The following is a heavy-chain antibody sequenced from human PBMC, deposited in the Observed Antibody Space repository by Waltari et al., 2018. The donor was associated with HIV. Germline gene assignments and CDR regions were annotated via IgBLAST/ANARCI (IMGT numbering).Heavy chain of an antibody. D-gene: IGHD2-15*01. J-gene: IGHJ3*02. CDR3: ARRPYCSSASCYPSDARGAFDI. CDR2: FYYSVRT. Sequence: QLQLQQSGPGLVKPSETLSLICTVSGGSISTSGYYWGWIRQPPGKGLEWIGSFYYSVRTYYNPPLKSRVTISADTSRNQFSLWLSSVTAADTAVYYCARRPYCSSASCYPSDARGAFDIWGQGTMVTVSS. V-gene: IGHV4-39*01. CDR1: GGSISTSGYY.